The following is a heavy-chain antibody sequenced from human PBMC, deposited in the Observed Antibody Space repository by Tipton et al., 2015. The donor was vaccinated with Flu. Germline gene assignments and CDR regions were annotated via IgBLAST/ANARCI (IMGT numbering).Heavy chain of an antibody. CDR2: IYYIGNT. CDR1: GGSINSFY. V-gene: IGHV4-59*01. Sequence: TLSLTCTVSGGSINSFYWSWIRQPPGKGLEWIGYIYYIGNTNYNPSFESRVTMSVDTAKNQFSLKLRSVTAADTAVYFCAKGDTLFEHWGQGTLVTVSS. CDR3: AKGDTLFEH. J-gene: IGHJ4*02. D-gene: IGHD2-21*02.